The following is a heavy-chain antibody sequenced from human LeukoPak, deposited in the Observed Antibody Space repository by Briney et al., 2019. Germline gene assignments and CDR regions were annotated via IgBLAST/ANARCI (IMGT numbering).Heavy chain of an antibody. CDR1: GYTFTSYY. V-gene: IGHV1-46*01. D-gene: IGHD4-11*01. CDR3: AREFKNSNDHDY. Sequence: ASVKVSCKASGYTFTSYYMHWVRQAPGQGLEWMGIINPSGGSTSYAQKFQGRVTMTRDMSTSTAYMELSSLRSEDTAVYYCAREFKNSNDHDYWGQGTLVTVSS. J-gene: IGHJ4*02. CDR2: INPSGGST.